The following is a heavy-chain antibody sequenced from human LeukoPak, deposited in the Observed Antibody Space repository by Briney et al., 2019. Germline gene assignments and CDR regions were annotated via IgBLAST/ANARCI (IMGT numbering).Heavy chain of an antibody. CDR3: ARDEYSYGYYYYYMDV. J-gene: IGHJ6*03. CDR2: ISSSSTYV. V-gene: IGHV3-21*01. D-gene: IGHD5-18*01. CDR1: GFTFSSYR. Sequence: GGSLRLSCAASGFTFSSYRMNWVRQAPGKGLEWVSSISSSSTYVYYADSVKGRFTISRDNAKNSLYLQMNSLRAEDTAVYYCARDEYSYGYYYYYMDVWGKGTTVTVSS.